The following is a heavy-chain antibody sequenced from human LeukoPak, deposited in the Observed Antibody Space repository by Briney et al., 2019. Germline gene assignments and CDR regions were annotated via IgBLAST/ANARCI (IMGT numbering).Heavy chain of an antibody. Sequence: SETLSLTCAVYGGSFSGYYWSWIRQPPGKGLEWIGEINHSGSTNYNPSLKSRVTISVDTPKNQFSLKLSSVAAADTAVYYCARAYYDFWSGYLTPLFFDYWGQGTLVTVSS. D-gene: IGHD3-3*01. J-gene: IGHJ4*02. V-gene: IGHV4-34*01. CDR3: ARAYYDFWSGYLTPLFFDY. CDR1: GGSFSGYY. CDR2: INHSGST.